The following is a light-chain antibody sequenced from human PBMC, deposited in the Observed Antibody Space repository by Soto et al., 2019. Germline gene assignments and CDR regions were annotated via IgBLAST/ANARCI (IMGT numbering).Light chain of an antibody. J-gene: IGLJ1*01. Sequence: QSALTQPASVSGSPGQSITISCTGTTSDVGGYNYVSWYQQHPGKAPKLMIYGVSIRPSGASDRFSGSKSGNTASLTISGLQAEDEADYYCRSYTSGRTYVFGTGTKVTVL. V-gene: IGLV2-14*01. CDR1: TSDVGGYNY. CDR2: GVS. CDR3: RSYTSGRTYV.